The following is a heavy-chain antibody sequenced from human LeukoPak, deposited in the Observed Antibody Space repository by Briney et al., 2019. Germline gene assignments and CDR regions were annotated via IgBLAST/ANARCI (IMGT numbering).Heavy chain of an antibody. J-gene: IGHJ1*01. Sequence: GGSLRLSCAASGFTFSSYAMHWVRQAPGKGREGVAVISYDGSNKYYADSVKGRFTISRDNSKSTLYLQMNSLRAEDTAVYYCARDTSKIRGVAKYFQHWGQGTLVTVSS. CDR3: ARDTSKIRGVAKYFQH. CDR1: GFTFSSYA. D-gene: IGHD3-10*01. CDR2: ISYDGSNK. V-gene: IGHV3-30*04.